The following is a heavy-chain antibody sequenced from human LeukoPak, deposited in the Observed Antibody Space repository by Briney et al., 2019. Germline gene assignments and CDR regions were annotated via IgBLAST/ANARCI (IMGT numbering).Heavy chain of an antibody. J-gene: IGHJ6*03. CDR1: GYTFTGYY. CDR2: INPNSGGT. Sequence: ASVKVSCKASGYTFTGYYMHWVRQGPGQGLEWMGWINPNSGGTGYAQKFQGRVTITRNTSISTAYMELSSLRSEDTAVYYCARGRGITILQYYYYMDVWGKGTTVTVSS. CDR3: ARGRGITILQYYYYMDV. D-gene: IGHD3-3*01. V-gene: IGHV1-8*03.